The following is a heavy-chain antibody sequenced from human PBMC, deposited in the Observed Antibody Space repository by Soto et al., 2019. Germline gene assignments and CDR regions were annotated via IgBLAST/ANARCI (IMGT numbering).Heavy chain of an antibody. J-gene: IGHJ1*01. V-gene: IGHV4-38-2*02. CDR1: GYSISSGYY. CDR3: ARDHTKSSRWFIQH. CDR2: IYHSGST. D-gene: IGHD6-13*01. Sequence: SETLSLTCAVSGYSISSGYYWGWIRQPPGKGLEWIGSIYHSGSTYYNPSLKSRVTISVDTSKNQSSLKLSSVTAADTAVYYCARDHTKSSRWFIQHWGQGTLVTVSS.